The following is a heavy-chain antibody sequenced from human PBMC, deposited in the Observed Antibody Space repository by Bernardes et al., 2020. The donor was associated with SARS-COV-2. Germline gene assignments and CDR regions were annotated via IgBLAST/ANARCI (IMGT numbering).Heavy chain of an antibody. D-gene: IGHD2-21*02. Sequence: SETLSLTCTVSGGSISNSNYYWGWIRQPPGKGLEWIGSIYSSGTTYYNPSLQRRVTKSLDTSKNQFSLRLTSVTAADTAVYYCAGSSCGRDCYIGGLRSWDYGMDVWGQGTTVTVS. V-gene: IGHV4-39*01. CDR2: IYSSGTT. J-gene: IGHJ6*02. CDR1: GGSISNSNYY. CDR3: AGSSCGRDCYIGGLRSWDYGMDV.